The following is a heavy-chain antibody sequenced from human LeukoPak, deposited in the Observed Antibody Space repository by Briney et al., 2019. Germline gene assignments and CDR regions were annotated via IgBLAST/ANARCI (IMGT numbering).Heavy chain of an antibody. CDR1: GFTFSSYA. V-gene: IGHV3-23*01. D-gene: IGHD2-15*01. Sequence: PGGSLRLSCAASGFTFSSYAMSWVRQAPGKGLEWVSAISGSGGSTYYADSVKGRFTISRDNSKNTLYLQMNSLRAEDTAVYYCARGYCSGGSCYSNDYYYMDVWGKGTTVTVSS. J-gene: IGHJ6*03. CDR3: ARGYCSGGSCYSNDYYYMDV. CDR2: ISGSGGST.